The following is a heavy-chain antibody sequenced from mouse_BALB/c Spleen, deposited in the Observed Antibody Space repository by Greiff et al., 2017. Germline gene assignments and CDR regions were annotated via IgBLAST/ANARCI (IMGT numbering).Heavy chain of an antibody. CDR3: AREGDYYGNSCFAY. V-gene: IGHV5-17*02. CDR1: GFTFSSFG. Sequence: EVQLVESGGGLVQPGGSRKLSCAASGFTFSSFGMHWVRQAPEKGLEWVAYISSGSSTIYYADTVKGRFTISRDNPKNTLFLQMTSLRSKDTAMYYSAREGDYYGNSCFAYWGQGTLVTVSA. CDR2: ISSGSSTI. D-gene: IGHD1-1*01. J-gene: IGHJ3*01.